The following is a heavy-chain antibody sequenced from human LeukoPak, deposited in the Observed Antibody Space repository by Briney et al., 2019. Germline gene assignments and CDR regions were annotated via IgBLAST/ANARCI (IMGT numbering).Heavy chain of an antibody. CDR1: GFTFSSYG. J-gene: IGHJ4*02. CDR2: ISGSGGST. D-gene: IGHD1-26*01. Sequence: GGSLRLSCAASGFTFSSYGMSWVRQAPGKGLEWVSAISGSGGSTCYADSVKGRFTISRDNAKNTLYLQMNSLRAEDTAVYYCARGRGATGYWGQGTLVTVSS. CDR3: ARGRGATGY. V-gene: IGHV3-23*01.